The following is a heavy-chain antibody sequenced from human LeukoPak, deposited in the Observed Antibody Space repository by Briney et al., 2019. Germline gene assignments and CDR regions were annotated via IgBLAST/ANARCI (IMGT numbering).Heavy chain of an antibody. V-gene: IGHV1-69*13. CDR2: IIPIFGTA. J-gene: IGHJ4*02. D-gene: IGHD3-9*01. CDR3: ARARLRYFAWSARQQSDYYFDS. Sequence: SVKVSCKASVCTFSSYTISWVRQAPGQGLEWMGGIIPIFGTANYAQKFQGRVTITADESTSTAYMELSSLRSEDTDVYSCARARLRYFAWSARQQSDYYFDSWGQGALVTVSS. CDR1: VCTFSSYT.